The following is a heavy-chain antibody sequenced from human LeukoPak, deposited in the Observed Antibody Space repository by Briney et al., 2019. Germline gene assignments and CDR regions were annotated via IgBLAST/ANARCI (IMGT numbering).Heavy chain of an antibody. Sequence: ASEKVSCKASGYTFTGYYIHWVRQAPGQGLEWMGWINPTSGGTKYAQKFQGRVTMTRDTSTGTAYMDLSGLRFVFMDVDYCARDAFAGYSYSYYSDYWGQGTPVTVSS. CDR3: ARDAFAGYSYSYYSDY. CDR1: GYTFTGYY. V-gene: IGHV1-2*02. J-gene: IGHJ4*02. CDR2: INPTSGGT. D-gene: IGHD6-13*01.